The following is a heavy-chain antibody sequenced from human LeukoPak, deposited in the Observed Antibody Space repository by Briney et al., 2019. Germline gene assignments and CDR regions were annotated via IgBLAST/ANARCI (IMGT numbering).Heavy chain of an antibody. Sequence: PSETLSLTCTVSGGSISSSSYYWGWIRQPPGKGLEWIGSIYYSGSTYYNPSLKSRVTVSVDKSKNQFSLKLSSVTAADTAVYYCARDRFQQLPNGDAFDIWGQGTVVTVSS. V-gene: IGHV4-39*07. J-gene: IGHJ3*02. CDR1: GGSISSSSYY. CDR2: IYYSGST. D-gene: IGHD6-13*01. CDR3: ARDRFQQLPNGDAFDI.